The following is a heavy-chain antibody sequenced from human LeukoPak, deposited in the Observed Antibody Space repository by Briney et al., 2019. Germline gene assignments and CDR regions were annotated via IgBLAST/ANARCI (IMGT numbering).Heavy chain of an antibody. J-gene: IGHJ4*02. CDR3: ARAIVVVTAMYPPDN. CDR1: GYTFTSYG. V-gene: IGHV1-18*01. CDR2: ISAYNGST. D-gene: IGHD2-21*02. Sequence: ASVKVSCKASGYTFTSYGISWVRQAPGQGLEWMGWISAYNGSTNYAQKLQGRVTMTTDTSTSTAYMELRSLRSDDTAVYYCARAIVVVTAMYPPDNWGQGTLVTVSS.